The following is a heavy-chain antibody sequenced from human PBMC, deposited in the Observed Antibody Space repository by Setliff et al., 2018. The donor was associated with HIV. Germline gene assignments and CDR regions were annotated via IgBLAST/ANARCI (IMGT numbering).Heavy chain of an antibody. CDR3: ATDPRRLSY. J-gene: IGHJ4*02. D-gene: IGHD2-21*01. CDR2: ISVSGTDI. V-gene: IGHV3-11*04. CDR1: GFTFTNYY. Sequence: GGSLRRSCAASGFTFTNYYMSWIRQAPGKGLELLSYISVSGTDIKYADSVKGRFTISRDNAKNSLYLQMNSLRAEDTAVYYCATDPRRLSYWGQGTLVTVSS.